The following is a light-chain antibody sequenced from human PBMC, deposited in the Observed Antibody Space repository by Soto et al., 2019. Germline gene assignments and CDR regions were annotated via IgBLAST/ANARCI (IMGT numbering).Light chain of an antibody. CDR3: QQHVGSPFT. V-gene: IGKV3-20*01. Sequence: DIVLTQSPGTLSLSPGERATLSCRASQTVTNNYLAWYQQRPGQAPRLLIHDANSRDTGIPDRFSGSGSGTDFTLTISRLEPEDFVVYYCQQHVGSPFTFGPGTKVDIK. CDR2: DAN. CDR1: QTVTNNY. J-gene: IGKJ3*01.